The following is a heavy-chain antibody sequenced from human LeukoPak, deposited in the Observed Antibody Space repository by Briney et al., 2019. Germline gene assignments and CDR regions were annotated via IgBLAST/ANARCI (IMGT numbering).Heavy chain of an antibody. J-gene: IGHJ4*02. CDR2: ISLDGSDK. Sequence: PGRSLRLSCAASGFTFSSYSMHWVRQAPGKGLEWVAVISLDGSDKYYADSVKGRITIPRDKSNKTLYLQMNSLGAEDTAVYYCARGRYYYDSSGYYFDYWGQGTLVTVSS. V-gene: IGHV3-30*01. D-gene: IGHD3-22*01. CDR3: ARGRYYYDSSGYYFDY. CDR1: GFTFSSYS.